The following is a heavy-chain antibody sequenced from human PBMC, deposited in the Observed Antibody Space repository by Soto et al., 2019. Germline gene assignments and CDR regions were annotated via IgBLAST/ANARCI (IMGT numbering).Heavy chain of an antibody. Sequence: EVQLVESGGGLVQPGGSLILSCAASGFTVSSNYMSWVRQAPGKGLEWGSVIYSGGGTYYADSVKGRFTMSRDNSKNTLYLQMNSLRAEDTAGYYCARDVVGATTEYFQHWGQGTLVTVS. CDR3: ARDVVGATTEYFQH. CDR2: IYSGGGT. V-gene: IGHV3-66*01. D-gene: IGHD1-26*01. J-gene: IGHJ1*01. CDR1: GFTVSSNY.